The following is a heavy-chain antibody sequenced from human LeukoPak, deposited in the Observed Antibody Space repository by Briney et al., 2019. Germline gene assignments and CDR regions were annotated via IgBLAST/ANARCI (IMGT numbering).Heavy chain of an antibody. V-gene: IGHV3-74*01. CDR3: ARAGDYRFDY. CDR2: MNSDGSII. CDR1: GFTFSSYG. Sequence: GGSLRLSCAASGFTFSSYGMHWVRQAPGKGLVWVSRMNSDGSIINYADSVKGRFTISRDNAKNTLYLQMNSLRVEDTAVYYCARAGDYRFDYWGQGILVTVSS. D-gene: IGHD4-17*01. J-gene: IGHJ4*02.